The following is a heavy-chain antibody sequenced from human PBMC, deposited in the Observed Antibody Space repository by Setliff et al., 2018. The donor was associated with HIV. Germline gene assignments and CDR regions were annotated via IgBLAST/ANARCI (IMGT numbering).Heavy chain of an antibody. CDR3: ASLGGYYPYYYYMDV. CDR1: GYTFNNYG. D-gene: IGHD3-3*01. J-gene: IGHJ6*03. CDR2: INTHSGYT. V-gene: IGHV1-18*01. Sequence: ASVNVSCKASGYTFNNYGISWVRQAPGQGLEWMGWINTHSGYTNYAQNVQGRVTVTRDKSTSTAYMELRSLRSDDTAVYYCASLGGYYPYYYYMDVWGKGTTVTVSS.